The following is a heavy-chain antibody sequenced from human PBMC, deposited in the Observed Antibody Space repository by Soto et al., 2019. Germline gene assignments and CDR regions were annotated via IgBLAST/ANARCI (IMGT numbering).Heavy chain of an antibody. CDR3: ASEGASYFDY. Sequence: EVQVVESGGGLVQPGGSLRLSCVGSGFIFSDYEIIWVRQAPGEGLEWISYISKSGGGSIKYYADSVKGRFTISRDNAKNSVYLQMNSLRAEDTAIDYCASEGASYFDYWGQGALVTVSS. CDR1: GFIFSDYE. J-gene: IGHJ4*02. CDR2: ISKSGGGSIK. V-gene: IGHV3-48*03.